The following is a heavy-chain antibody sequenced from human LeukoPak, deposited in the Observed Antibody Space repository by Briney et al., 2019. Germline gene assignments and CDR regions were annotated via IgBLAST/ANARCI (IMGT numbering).Heavy chain of an antibody. V-gene: IGHV3-33*01. J-gene: IGHJ4*02. CDR3: ARDRGVAAAYFDY. Sequence: GRSLRLSCAASGFTFSSYGMHWVRQAPGKGLEWVAVIWYDGSNKYYADSVKGRFTISRDNSKNTLYLQMNSLRAEDTAVYYCARDRGVAAAYFDYWGQETLVTVSS. D-gene: IGHD6-13*01. CDR1: GFTFSSYG. CDR2: IWYDGSNK.